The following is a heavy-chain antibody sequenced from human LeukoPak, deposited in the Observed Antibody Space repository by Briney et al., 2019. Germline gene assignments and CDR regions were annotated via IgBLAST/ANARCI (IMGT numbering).Heavy chain of an antibody. CDR2: ISYDGSNK. J-gene: IGHJ6*03. Sequence: PGGSLRLSCAASGFTFSGSAMHWVRQASGKGLEWVAVISYDGSNKYYADSVKGRFTISRDNSKNTLYLQMNSLRSEDTAVYYCARGRYDFWSGYYQPEGYYYYMDVWGKGTTVTVSS. D-gene: IGHD3-3*01. V-gene: IGHV3-30*04. CDR3: ARGRYDFWSGYYQPEGYYYYMDV. CDR1: GFTFSGSA.